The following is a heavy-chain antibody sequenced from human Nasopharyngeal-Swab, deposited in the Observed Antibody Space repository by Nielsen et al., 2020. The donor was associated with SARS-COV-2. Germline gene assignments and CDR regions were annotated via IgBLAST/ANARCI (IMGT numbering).Heavy chain of an antibody. CDR1: GGSISGNDHY. CDR2: IYYSGST. D-gene: IGHD6-19*01. Sequence: SETLSLTCTVSGGSISGNDHYWSWIRQPPGKGLEWIGYIYYSGSTNYNPSLKSRVTISVDTSKNQFSLKLSSVTAADTAVYYCARLIAVAGRFDYWGQGTLVTVSS. CDR3: ARLIAVAGRFDY. J-gene: IGHJ4*02. V-gene: IGHV4-61*08.